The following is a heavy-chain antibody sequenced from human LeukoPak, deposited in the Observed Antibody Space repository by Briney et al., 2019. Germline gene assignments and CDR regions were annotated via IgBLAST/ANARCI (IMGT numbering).Heavy chain of an antibody. Sequence: PSETLSLTCSVSGGSISSYYWSWIRQPPGKGLEWIGYIYYSGRTSYNPSLKSRVTISVDTSKNQFSLRLSSVTAADTAVYYCARRFPYYYDSSGYGIWGQGTMVTVSS. CDR3: ARRFPYYYDSSGYGI. D-gene: IGHD3-22*01. CDR1: GGSISSYY. V-gene: IGHV4-59*01. J-gene: IGHJ3*02. CDR2: IYYSGRT.